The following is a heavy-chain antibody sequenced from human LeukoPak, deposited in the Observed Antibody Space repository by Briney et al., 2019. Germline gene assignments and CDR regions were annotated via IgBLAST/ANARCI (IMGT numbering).Heavy chain of an antibody. J-gene: IGHJ4*02. V-gene: IGHV4-61*01. CDR2: IYYSGST. Sequence: PSETLSLTCTVSGGSISSSSYYWSWIRQPPGKGLEWIGYIYYSGSTNYYPSLKSRVTISVDTSKNQFSLKLSSVTAADTAVYYCARGLRYFDWLLYGYWGQGTLVTVSS. D-gene: IGHD3-9*01. CDR3: ARGLRYFDWLLYGY. CDR1: GGSISSSSYY.